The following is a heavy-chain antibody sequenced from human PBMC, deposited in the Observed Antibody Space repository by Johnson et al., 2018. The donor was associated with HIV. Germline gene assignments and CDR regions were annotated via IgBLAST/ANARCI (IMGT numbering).Heavy chain of an antibody. CDR3: AEGINSGYDYGALDI. Sequence: QVQLVESGGGVVQPGRSLRLSCAASGFTFSSYGMHWVRQAPGKGLEWVAVISYDGSNKYYADSVKGRFTISRDNSKNTLYLQMNSLRAEYTAVYYCAEGINSGYDYGALDIWGQGTMVTVSS. J-gene: IGHJ3*02. D-gene: IGHD5-12*01. V-gene: IGHV3-30*03. CDR1: GFTFSSYG. CDR2: ISYDGSNK.